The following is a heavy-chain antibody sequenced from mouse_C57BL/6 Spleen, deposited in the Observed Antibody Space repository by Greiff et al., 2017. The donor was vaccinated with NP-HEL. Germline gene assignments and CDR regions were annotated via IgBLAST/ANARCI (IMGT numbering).Heavy chain of an antibody. D-gene: IGHD1-1*01. CDR3: ARDAYGSFYAMDY. J-gene: IGHJ4*01. V-gene: IGHV5-16*01. Sequence: EVKLVESEGGLVQPGSSMKLSCTASGFTFSDYYMAWVRQVPEKGLEWVANINYDGSSTYYLDSLKSRFIISRDNAKNILYLQMSRLKSEDTATYYCARDAYGSFYAMDYWGQGTSVTVSS. CDR2: INYDGSST. CDR1: GFTFSDYY.